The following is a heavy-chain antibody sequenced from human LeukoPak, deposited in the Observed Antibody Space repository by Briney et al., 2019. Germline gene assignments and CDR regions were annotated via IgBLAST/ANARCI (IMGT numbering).Heavy chain of an antibody. Sequence: PGGSLRLSCAASGFTFNNAWMNWVRQAPGKGLEWVGQIKSKNDGGTTAHAAPVRGRFTISRDDSKNTLYLQMNSLNTEDTAMYYCTTGPFDYWGQGALVTVSS. J-gene: IGHJ4*02. CDR3: TTGPFDY. CDR2: IKSKNDGGTT. V-gene: IGHV3-15*07. CDR1: GFTFNNAW.